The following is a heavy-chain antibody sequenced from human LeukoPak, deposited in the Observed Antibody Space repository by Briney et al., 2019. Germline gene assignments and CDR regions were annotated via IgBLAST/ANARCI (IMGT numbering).Heavy chain of an antibody. CDR2: IYHSGST. CDR1: GGSISSSNW. D-gene: IGHD3-9*01. CDR3: AREYYDILTGYYRYYYYYMDV. J-gene: IGHJ6*03. V-gene: IGHV4-4*02. Sequence: NPSETLSLTCAVSGGSISSSNWWSWVRQPPGKGLEGIWEIYHSGSTNYNPSLKSRVTISVDKSKNQFSLKLSSVTAADTAVYYCAREYYDILTGYYRYYYYYMDVWGKGTTVTVSS.